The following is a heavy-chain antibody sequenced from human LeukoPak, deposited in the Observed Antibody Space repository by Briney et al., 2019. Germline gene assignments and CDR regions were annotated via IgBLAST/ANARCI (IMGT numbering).Heavy chain of an antibody. CDR3: ARHVPAADHAFDI. CDR1: GGSISSYY. D-gene: IGHD2-2*01. Sequence: SETLSLTCTVSGGSISSYYWSWIRQPPGKGLEWIGYIYYSGSTNYNPSLKSRVTISVDTSKNQFSLKLSSVTAAGTAVYYCARHVPAADHAFDIWGQGTMVTVSS. CDR2: IYYSGST. V-gene: IGHV4-59*08. J-gene: IGHJ3*02.